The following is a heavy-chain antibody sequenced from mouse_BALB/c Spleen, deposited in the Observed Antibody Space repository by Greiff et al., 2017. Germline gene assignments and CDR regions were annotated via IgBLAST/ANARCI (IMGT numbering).Heavy chain of an antibody. CDR2: IDPETGGT. Sequence: QVQLKESGAELVRPGASVTLSCKASGYTFTDYEMHWVKQTPVHGLEWIGAIDPETGGTAYNQKFKGKATLTADKSSSTAYMELRSLTSEDSAVYYCTSSLLRLQAWFAYWGRGTLVTVSA. CDR1: GYTFTDYE. V-gene: IGHV1-15*01. D-gene: IGHD1-2*01. J-gene: IGHJ3*01. CDR3: TSSLLRLQAWFAY.